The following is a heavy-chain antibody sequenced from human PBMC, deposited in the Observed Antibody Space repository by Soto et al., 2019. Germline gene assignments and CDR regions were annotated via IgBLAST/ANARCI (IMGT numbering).Heavy chain of an antibody. CDR1: GFTFSNAW. CDR3: TTDIFSTIFGVVPDAFDI. CDR2: IKSKTDGGTT. V-gene: IGHV3-15*01. J-gene: IGHJ3*02. Sequence: GGSLRLSCAASGFTFSNAWMSWVRQAPGKGLEWVGRIKSKTDGGTTDYAAPVKGRFTISRDDSKNTLYLQMNSLKTEDTAVYYCTTDIFSTIFGVVPDAFDIWGQGTMVTVSS. D-gene: IGHD3-3*01.